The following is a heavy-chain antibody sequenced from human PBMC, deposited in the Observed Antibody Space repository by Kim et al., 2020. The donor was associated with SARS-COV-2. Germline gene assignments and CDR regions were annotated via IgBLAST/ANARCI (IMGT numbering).Heavy chain of an antibody. CDR3: ATDAPNLFYVVIKGGGSWDDAVDI. Sequence: ASVKVSCKVSGYTLTELSMHWVRQAPGKGLEGMGGFDPEDGEKIYAQKFQGRVTMTEDTSTDTAYMELSSLRSEDTAGYYCATDAPNLFYVVIKGGGSWDDAVDIWGQGTMVTVSS. D-gene: IGHD3-22*01. V-gene: IGHV1-24*01. J-gene: IGHJ3*02. CDR1: GYTLTELS. CDR2: FDPEDGEK.